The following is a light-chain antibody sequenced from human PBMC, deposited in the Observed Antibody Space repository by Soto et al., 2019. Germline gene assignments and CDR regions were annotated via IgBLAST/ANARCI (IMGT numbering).Light chain of an antibody. Sequence: DIVLTQSPDTLSLSPGNRATLSCRASQSLTNSYIAWYQAXSGQAQKXXXXXTXXXXTGIPARFRGSGSGTEFTLTITRLEPEDVAVYYCQQCHKWPRITFGPGTRLEIK. CDR3: QQCHKWPRIT. CDR2: XTX. V-gene: IGKV3D-20*02. J-gene: IGKJ5*01. CDR1: QSLTNSY.